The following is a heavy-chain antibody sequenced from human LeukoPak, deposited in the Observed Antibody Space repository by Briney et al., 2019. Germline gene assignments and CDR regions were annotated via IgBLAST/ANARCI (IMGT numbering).Heavy chain of an antibody. CDR2: IYYSGST. CDR3: SRNTVVVTAEEDPPPPRYWYFDL. J-gene: IGHJ2*01. D-gene: IGHD2-15*01. Sequence: SQTLSLTCTVSGGSISSGGYYWSWIRQHPGKGLEWIGYIYYSGSTYYNPSLKSRVTISVDTSKNQFSLKLSSVTAADTAVYYWSRNTVVVTAEEDPPPPRYWYFDLWGRGTLVPGSS. V-gene: IGHV4-31*03. CDR1: GGSISSGGYY.